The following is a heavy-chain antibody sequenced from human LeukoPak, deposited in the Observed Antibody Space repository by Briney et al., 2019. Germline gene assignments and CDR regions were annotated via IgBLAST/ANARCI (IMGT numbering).Heavy chain of an antibody. CDR2: IYYSGST. CDR1: GGSISSYY. CDR3: ARVNVVDYGDYGRTFDY. Sequence: KTSETLSLTCTVSGGSISSYYWSWVRQPPGKGLEWIGYIYYSGSTNYNPSLKSRVTISVDTSKNQFPLKLSSVTAADTAVYYCARVNVVDYGDYGRTFDYWGQGTLVTVSS. D-gene: IGHD4-17*01. V-gene: IGHV4-59*01. J-gene: IGHJ4*02.